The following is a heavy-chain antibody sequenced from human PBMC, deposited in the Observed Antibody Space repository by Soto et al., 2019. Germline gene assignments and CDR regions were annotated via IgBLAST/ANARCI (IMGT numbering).Heavy chain of an antibody. CDR3: GRDRNEVGQVPHY. V-gene: IGHV3-7*03. CDR1: GFTFSRYW. CDR2: IKPDGSEK. J-gene: IGHJ4*02. Sequence: GGSLRLSCAASGFTFSRYWMNWVRQAPGKGLEWVANIKPDGSEKYYVDSVKGRFTISRDNARNSLYLQMNSLRAEDTAVYYCGRDRNEVGQVPHYWGQGTLVTVSS.